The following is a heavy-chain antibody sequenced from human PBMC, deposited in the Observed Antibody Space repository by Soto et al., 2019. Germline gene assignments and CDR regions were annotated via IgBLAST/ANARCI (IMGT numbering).Heavy chain of an antibody. CDR3: AKEAPAPVVVVVAAPWFDY. D-gene: IGHD2-15*01. J-gene: IGHJ4*02. CDR2: ISGSGGST. Sequence: EVQLLESGGGLVQPGGSLRLSCAASGFTFSSYAMSWVRQAPGKGLEWVSAISGSGGSTYYADSVKGRFTISRDNSKNTLYLPRNRLREEDTPVYYCAKEAPAPVVVVVAAPWFDYGGQGTMVTVSS. CDR1: GFTFSSYA. V-gene: IGHV3-23*01.